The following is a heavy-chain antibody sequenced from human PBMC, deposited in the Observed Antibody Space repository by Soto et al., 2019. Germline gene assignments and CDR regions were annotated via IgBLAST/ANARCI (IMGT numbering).Heavy chain of an antibody. CDR1: GFTFSSHS. J-gene: IGHJ6*03. V-gene: IGHV3-21*01. CDR3: ARDGAPYYYYMEV. Sequence: VGSLSLPCAASGFTFSSHSMHWVLQAPRKGLEWVSSISSSSSYIYDADSVKGRFTISRDNAKNSLYLQMNSLRAEDTAVYYCARDGAPYYYYMEVWGKGNTVT. CDR2: ISSSSSYI.